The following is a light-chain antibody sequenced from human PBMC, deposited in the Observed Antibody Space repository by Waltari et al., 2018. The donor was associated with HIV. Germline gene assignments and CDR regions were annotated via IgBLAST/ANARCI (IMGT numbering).Light chain of an antibody. CDR1: SSNIGAGYD. CDR3: QSYDSSLSGPRV. CDR2: GNS. V-gene: IGLV1-40*01. Sequence: QSVLTQPPSVSGAPGQRVTISCTGSSSNIGAGYDVHWYQQLPGTAPKLLIYGNSNRPSGVPDRFSGSKSGTSASLAITGLQDEDEADYYCQSYDSSLSGPRVFGTGTKVTVL. J-gene: IGLJ1*01.